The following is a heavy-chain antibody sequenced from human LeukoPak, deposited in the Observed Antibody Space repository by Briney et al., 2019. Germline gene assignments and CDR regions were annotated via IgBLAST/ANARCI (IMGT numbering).Heavy chain of an antibody. CDR2: INQDGSET. V-gene: IGHV3-7*01. CDR1: GFMFSNYW. D-gene: IGHD6-13*01. Sequence: GGSLRLSCVVSGFMFSNYWMSWIRQAPGKGLEWVANINQDGSETYYVESVTGRFTISRDNAKNSLYVEMNSLRVDDTAVYYCARSPKTGTVDYWGQGTVVTVSS. J-gene: IGHJ4*02. CDR3: ARSPKTGTVDY.